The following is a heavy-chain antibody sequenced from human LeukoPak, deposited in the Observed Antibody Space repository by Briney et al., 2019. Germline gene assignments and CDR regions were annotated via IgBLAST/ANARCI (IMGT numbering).Heavy chain of an antibody. CDR2: INPNSGDT. J-gene: IGHJ5*02. Sequence: ASVKVSCKASGYTFSGYFIHWVRQAPGQGLEWMGRINPNSGDTNHAQKFQGRVTMTRGTSISTAYMELSRLRSDDTAVYYCARVSSPLQYNWFDPWGQGTLVTVSS. CDR1: GYTFSGYF. D-gene: IGHD1-14*01. CDR3: ARVSSPLQYNWFDP. V-gene: IGHV1-2*06.